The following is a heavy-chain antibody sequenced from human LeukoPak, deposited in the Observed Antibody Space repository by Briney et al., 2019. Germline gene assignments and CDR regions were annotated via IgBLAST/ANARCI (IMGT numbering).Heavy chain of an antibody. CDR1: GFTFSSCSM. V-gene: IGHV4-38-2*01. D-gene: IGHD3-10*01. CDR3: ARRFGRKFGERFYYYHYMDV. Sequence: PGGSLRLSCAASGFTFSSCSMSWVRQPPGKGLEWIGRIYYNGNTYYSPSLKSRVTISIDTSKNQFSLKLNSVTAADTAVYYCARRFGRKFGERFYYYHYMDVWGKGTTVTISS. CDR2: IYYNGNT. J-gene: IGHJ6*03.